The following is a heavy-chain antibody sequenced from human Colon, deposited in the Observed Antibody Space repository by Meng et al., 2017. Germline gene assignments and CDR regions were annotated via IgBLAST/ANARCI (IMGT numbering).Heavy chain of an antibody. CDR3: ARAAVAGVGATPYYFDY. CDR2: TRNRANSYTT. D-gene: IGHD1-26*01. CDR1: GFTFSDHY. J-gene: IGHJ4*02. Sequence: GGSLRLSCAASGFTFSDHYMDWVRQAPGKGLEWVGRTRNRANSYTTEYAASVKGRFTISRDDSKNSLYVQMNSPKTEDTAVYFCARAAVAGVGATPYYFDYWGQGTLVTVSS. V-gene: IGHV3-72*01.